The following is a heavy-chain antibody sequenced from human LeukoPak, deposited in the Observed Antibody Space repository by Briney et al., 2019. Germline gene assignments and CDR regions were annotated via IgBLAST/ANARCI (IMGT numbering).Heavy chain of an antibody. CDR2: ISYDGSNK. Sequence: GGSLRLSCAASGFTFSNYAIHWVRQAPGKGLEWVAVISYDGSNKYYADSVKGRFTISRDNSKNTLYLQMNSLRAEDTAVYYCAKVGSGSYYVFDYWGQGTLVTVSS. J-gene: IGHJ4*02. CDR3: AKVGSGSYYVFDY. D-gene: IGHD1-26*01. V-gene: IGHV3-30*04. CDR1: GFTFSNYA.